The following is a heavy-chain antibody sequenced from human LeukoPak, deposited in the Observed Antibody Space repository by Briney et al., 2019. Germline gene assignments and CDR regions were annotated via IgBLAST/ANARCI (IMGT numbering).Heavy chain of an antibody. CDR2: ISGDDGTT. Sequence: GGSLRLSCAASGFTFEDYPIHWVRQVPGKGLEGVSLISGDDGTTYYADSVKGRFTISRDNSKNSLYLQMNSLRTEDTALYYCAKGYYYGSGSYLPVDHWGQGTLVTVSS. CDR1: GFTFEDYP. CDR3: AKGYYYGSGSYLPVDH. V-gene: IGHV3-43*02. D-gene: IGHD3-10*01. J-gene: IGHJ4*02.